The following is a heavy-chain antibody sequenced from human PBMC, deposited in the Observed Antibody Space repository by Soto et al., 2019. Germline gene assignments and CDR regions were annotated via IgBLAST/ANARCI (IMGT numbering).Heavy chain of an antibody. V-gene: IGHV3-7*05. D-gene: IGHD6-13*01. Sequence: EVQLEESGGGLVQPGGSLRLSCAASEFTFSDYWMNWVRQAPGKGLEWVASINQDGGDKKYVDSVKGRFTISRDNAKNSLYLQMASLRADDTAVYYCARDGVAPGLYFDFWGQGALVTVSS. J-gene: IGHJ4*02. CDR2: INQDGGDK. CDR1: EFTFSDYW. CDR3: ARDGVAPGLYFDF.